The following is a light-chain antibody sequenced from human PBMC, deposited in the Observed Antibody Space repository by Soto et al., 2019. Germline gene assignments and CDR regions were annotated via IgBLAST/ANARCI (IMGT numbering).Light chain of an antibody. V-gene: IGLV2-14*01. Sequence: SVLTQPASVSGTPGQSITISCTGTSSDVGGYNYVSWYQQHPGKAPKLMIYEVSNRPSGVSNRFSGSKSGNTASLTISGLQAEDEADYYCSSYTSSSTLSVFGTGTKVTAL. CDR3: SSYTSSSTLSV. J-gene: IGLJ1*01. CDR2: EVS. CDR1: SSDVGGYNY.